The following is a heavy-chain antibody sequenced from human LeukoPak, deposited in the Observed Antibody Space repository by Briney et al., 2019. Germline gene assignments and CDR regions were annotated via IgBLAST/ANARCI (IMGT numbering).Heavy chain of an antibody. V-gene: IGHV4-59*01. Sequence: SETLSLTCTVSGGSISRYYWSWIRQPPGKGLEWIGYKDYSGSTNYNRSLRSRVTISVDTSKNQFSLKLSSVTAADTAVYYCARVYYSSSYDYWYFDLWGRGTLVTVSS. D-gene: IGHD6-13*01. CDR1: GGSISRYY. J-gene: IGHJ2*01. CDR3: ARVYYSSSYDYWYFDL. CDR2: KDYSGST.